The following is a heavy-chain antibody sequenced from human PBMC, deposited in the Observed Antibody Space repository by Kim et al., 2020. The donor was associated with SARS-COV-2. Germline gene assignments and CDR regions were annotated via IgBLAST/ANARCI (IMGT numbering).Heavy chain of an antibody. J-gene: IGHJ4*02. CDR1: GFTFSSYA. V-gene: IGHV3-23*01. Sequence: GGSLRLSCAASGFTFSSYAMSWVRQAPGKGLEWVSAISDSGGSTYYADSVKGRFTISRDNSKNTLYLQMNSLRAEDTAVYYCAKGIGNTMIVVVIGRGFDYYVDYWGQGTLVTVSS. CDR3: AKGIGNTMIVVVIGRGFDYYVDY. D-gene: IGHD3-22*01. CDR2: ISDSGGST.